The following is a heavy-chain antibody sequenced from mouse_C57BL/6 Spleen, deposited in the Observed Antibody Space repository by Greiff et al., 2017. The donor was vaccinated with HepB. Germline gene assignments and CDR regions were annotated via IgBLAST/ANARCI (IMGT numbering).Heavy chain of an antibody. CDR3: ANYGNYWA. CDR1: GYAFSSSW. D-gene: IGHD2-1*01. V-gene: IGHV1-82*01. CDR2: IYPGDGDT. J-gene: IGHJ3*01. Sequence: QVQLQQSGPELVKPGASVKISCKASGYAFSSSWMNWVKQRPGKGLEWIGRIYPGDGDTNYNGKFKGKATLTADKSSSTAYMQLSSLTSEDSAVYFCANYGNYWAWGQGTLVTVSA.